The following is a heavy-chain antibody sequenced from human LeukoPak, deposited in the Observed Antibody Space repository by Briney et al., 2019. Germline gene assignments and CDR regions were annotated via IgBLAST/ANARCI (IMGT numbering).Heavy chain of an antibody. V-gene: IGHV1-58*02. CDR2: IVVGSGNT. D-gene: IGHD2-21*02. J-gene: IGHJ4*02. CDR1: GFTFTSSA. Sequence: SVKVSCKASGFTFTSSAMQWVRQARGQRLEWRGWIVVGSGNTNYAQKFQERVTITRDMSTSTAYMELNSLRSEDTAVYYCAAAAYCGGDCYSGFDYWGQGTLVTVSS. CDR3: AAAAYCGGDCYSGFDY.